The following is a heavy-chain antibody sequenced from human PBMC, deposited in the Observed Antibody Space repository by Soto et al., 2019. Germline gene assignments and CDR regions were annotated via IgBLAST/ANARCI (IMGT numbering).Heavy chain of an antibody. D-gene: IGHD2-8*02. V-gene: IGHV4-59*01. J-gene: IGHJ4*02. Sequence: SETLSLTCTVPGGSISSYYWGWIRQPPGKGLEWIGYIYYSGSTNYSPSLKSRVTISVDTSKNQFSLKLSSVTAADTAVYYCAREGSTGGFDYWGQGNMVTVSS. CDR3: AREGSTGGFDY. CDR1: GGSISSYY. CDR2: IYYSGST.